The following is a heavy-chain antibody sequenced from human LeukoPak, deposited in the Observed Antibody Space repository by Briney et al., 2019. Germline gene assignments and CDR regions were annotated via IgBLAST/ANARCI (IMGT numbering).Heavy chain of an antibody. V-gene: IGHV3-7*01. J-gene: IGHJ4*02. D-gene: IGHD3-10*01. CDR3: ARESYDYGSASYYLFDF. CDR2: TNQDGSDK. CDR1: GFTFSRFW. Sequence: GGSPRLSCAASGFTFSRFWMSWVRQVPGKGLEWVANTNQDGSDKYYVDSVKGRFTISRDNAKNSLYLQMDSLRAEDTALYYCARESYDYGSASYYLFDFWGQGTLVSVSS.